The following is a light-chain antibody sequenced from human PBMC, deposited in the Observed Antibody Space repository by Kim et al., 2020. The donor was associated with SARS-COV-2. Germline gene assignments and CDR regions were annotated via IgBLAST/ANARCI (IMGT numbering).Light chain of an antibody. CDR1: SSNIGSDY. J-gene: IGLJ3*02. V-gene: IGLV1-51*01. CDR3: GTWDFSLSAVV. Sequence: QAVVTQPPSVSAAPGQKVTISCSGSSSNIGSDYVSWYQQVPGTAPKLLIYDNNKRPSGIPDRFSASKSGTSATLGITGLQTADEADYYCGTWDFSLSAVVFGGGTQLTVL. CDR2: DNN.